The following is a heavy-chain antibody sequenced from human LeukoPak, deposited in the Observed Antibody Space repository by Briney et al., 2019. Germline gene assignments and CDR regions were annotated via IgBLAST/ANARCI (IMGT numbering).Heavy chain of an antibody. D-gene: IGHD6-19*01. J-gene: IGHJ4*02. CDR2: ISSSSSYI. V-gene: IGHV3-21*01. CDR1: GFTFSSYS. CDR3: ARDWGSGWKFDY. Sequence: GGSLRLSCAASGFTFSSYSMNWVRQAPGKGLEWVSSISSSSSYIYYADSVKGRFTISRDNAKNSLYLQMNSLRAEDTAVYYCARDWGSGWKFDYWGQGTLVTVSS.